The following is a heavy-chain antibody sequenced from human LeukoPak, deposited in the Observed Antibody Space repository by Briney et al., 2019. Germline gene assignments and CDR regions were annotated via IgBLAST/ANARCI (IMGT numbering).Heavy chain of an antibody. CDR3: ITFSMIVVVIAD. D-gene: IGHD3-22*01. J-gene: IGHJ4*02. Sequence: PGGSLRLSCSAPGFPFMNTPMNWVRQAPGKGLEWVGRVKSKPDGGTTDYAAPVKGRFTISRDDSKNTLHLQMNSLKTEDTAVYYCITFSMIVVVIADWGQGTLVTVSS. V-gene: IGHV3-15*01. CDR1: GFPFMNTP. CDR2: VKSKPDGGTT.